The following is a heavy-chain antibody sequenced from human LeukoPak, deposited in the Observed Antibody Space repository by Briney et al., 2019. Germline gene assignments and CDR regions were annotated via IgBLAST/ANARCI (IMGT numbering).Heavy chain of an antibody. CDR3: ARGRRAYYYDSSGYRPYNWFDP. D-gene: IGHD3-22*01. CDR2: IYSSGST. CDR1: GGSISSSYYY. Sequence: PSETLSLTCTVSGGSISSSYYYWGWIRQPPGKGLEWIGSIYSSGSTYYNPSLKSRVTISVDTSKNQFSLKLSSVTAADTAVYYCARGRRAYYYDSSGYRPYNWFDPWGQGTLVTVSS. J-gene: IGHJ5*02. V-gene: IGHV4-39*07.